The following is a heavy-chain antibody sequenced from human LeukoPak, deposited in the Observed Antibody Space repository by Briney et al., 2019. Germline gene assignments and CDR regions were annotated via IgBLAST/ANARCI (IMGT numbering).Heavy chain of an antibody. Sequence: PSEALSLTCNVSGGAISNYYWSWIRQPPGKGLEWIGYINYSGSAFYNPSVKSRVTISVDTSKNQFSLKLNSVTAADTAVYYCARAYYGDFFDYWGQGTLVTASS. D-gene: IGHD4-17*01. CDR3: ARAYYGDFFDY. V-gene: IGHV4-59*08. CDR2: INYSGSA. CDR1: GGAISNYY. J-gene: IGHJ4*02.